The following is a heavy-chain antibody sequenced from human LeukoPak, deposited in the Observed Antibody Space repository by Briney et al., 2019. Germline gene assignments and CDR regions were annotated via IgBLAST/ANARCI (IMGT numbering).Heavy chain of an antibody. CDR1: GGSISSYY. Sequence: SETLSLTCTVSGGSISSYYWSWIRQPPGKGLEWIGFIYYSGSTNYNPSLKSRVTISVDMSKNQFSLKLTSVTAADTAVYYCARTDYSKGRFDPWGQGTLVTVSS. CDR2: IYYSGST. D-gene: IGHD4-11*01. CDR3: ARTDYSKGRFDP. J-gene: IGHJ5*02. V-gene: IGHV4-59*01.